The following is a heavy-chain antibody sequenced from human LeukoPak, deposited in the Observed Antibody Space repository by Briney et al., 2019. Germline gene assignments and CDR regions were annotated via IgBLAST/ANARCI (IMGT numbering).Heavy chain of an antibody. CDR1: GGSISSYS. D-gene: IGHD5-24*01. Sequence: SETLSLTCTVSGGSISSYSWIWIRQPAGKGLEWIGRVYISGSTNYNPSLKSRVTMSVDTSKNQFSLKLSSVTAADTAVYYCARSRDGYNSVDYWGQGTLVTVSS. J-gene: IGHJ4*02. CDR2: VYISGST. V-gene: IGHV4-4*07. CDR3: ARSRDGYNSVDY.